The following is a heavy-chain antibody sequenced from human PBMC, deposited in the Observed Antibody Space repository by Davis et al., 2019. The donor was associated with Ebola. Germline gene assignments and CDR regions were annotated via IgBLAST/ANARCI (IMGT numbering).Heavy chain of an antibody. CDR3: ARTSIVGTTTTASDI. J-gene: IGHJ3*02. V-gene: IGHV1-46*01. Sequence: ASVKVSCKASGYTFTSYYMHWVRQAPGQGLEWMGIINPSGGSTSYAQKFQGRVTMTRDTSTSTAYMELRSLRSDDTAVYFCARTSIVGTTTTASDIWGQGTKVTVSS. CDR2: INPSGGST. CDR1: GYTFTSYY. D-gene: IGHD1-26*01.